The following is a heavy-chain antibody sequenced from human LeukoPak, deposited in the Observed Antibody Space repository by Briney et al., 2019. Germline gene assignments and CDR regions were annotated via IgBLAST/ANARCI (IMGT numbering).Heavy chain of an antibody. CDR1: GFTFSSYW. Sequence: GGSLRLSCAASGFTFSSYWMNWVRQAPGKGLEWVSYISSSGSTTYYADSVKGRFTISRDNAKNSLYLQMNSLRAEDTALYFCARGLYCSSTDCYLYFYFDSWGQGTLVTVSS. CDR3: ARGLYCSSTDCYLYFYFDS. D-gene: IGHD2-2*01. CDR2: ISSSGSTT. V-gene: IGHV3-48*04. J-gene: IGHJ4*02.